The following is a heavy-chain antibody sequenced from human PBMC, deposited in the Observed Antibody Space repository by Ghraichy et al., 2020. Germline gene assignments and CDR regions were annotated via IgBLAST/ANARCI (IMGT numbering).Heavy chain of an antibody. D-gene: IGHD6-19*01. V-gene: IGHV3-30*03. CDR1: GFTFSSYG. Sequence: GGSLRLSCAASGFTFSSYGMHWVRQAPGKGLEWVAVISYDGSNKYYADSVKGRFTISRDNSKNTLYLQMNSLRAEDTAVYYCARQPTSEDYSSGWSRRYYYYGMDVWGQGTTVTVSS. CDR3: ARQPTSEDYSSGWSRRYYYYGMDV. J-gene: IGHJ6*02. CDR2: ISYDGSNK.